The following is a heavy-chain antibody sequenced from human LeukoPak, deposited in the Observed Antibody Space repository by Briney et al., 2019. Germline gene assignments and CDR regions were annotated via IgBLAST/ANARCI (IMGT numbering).Heavy chain of an antibody. Sequence: SETLSRTCTVSGGSISSYYWSWIRQPPGKGLEWIGYIYYSGSTNYNPSLKSRVTISVDTSKNLFSLKLSSVTAADTAVYYCARAGEFYFDSSGYIWGQGTLVTVSS. CDR2: IYYSGST. CDR3: ARAGEFYFDSSGYI. D-gene: IGHD3-22*01. CDR1: GGSISSYY. J-gene: IGHJ4*02. V-gene: IGHV4-59*08.